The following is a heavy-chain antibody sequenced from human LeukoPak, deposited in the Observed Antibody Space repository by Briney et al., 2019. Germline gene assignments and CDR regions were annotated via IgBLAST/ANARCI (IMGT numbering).Heavy chain of an antibody. J-gene: IGHJ4*02. CDR3: AKDLSTFGGVIVKFDY. Sequence: GGSLRLSCAASGFTFSTYAMSWVRQAPGKGLEWVSAIRGSGGSTYYADSVKGRFTISRDNSKNTVFLQMHSLRAEDTAVYYCAKDLSTFGGVIVKFDYWGQGTLVTVSS. CDR2: IRGSGGST. D-gene: IGHD3-16*02. V-gene: IGHV3-23*01. CDR1: GFTFSTYA.